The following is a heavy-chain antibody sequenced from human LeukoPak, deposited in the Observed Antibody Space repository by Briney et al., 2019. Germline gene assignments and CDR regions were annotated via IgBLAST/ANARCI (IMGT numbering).Heavy chain of an antibody. J-gene: IGHJ4*02. Sequence: SETLSLTCAVSGYSISSGYYWGWIRQPPGKGLEWIGGIYHSGSTYYNPSLKSRVTISVDTSKNQFSLKLSSVTAADTAVYYCARHGDGDIVVVPAAIISGQFDYWGQGTLVTVSS. D-gene: IGHD2-2*01. CDR1: GYSISSGYY. CDR2: IYHSGST. CDR3: ARHGDGDIVVVPAAIISGQFDY. V-gene: IGHV4-38-2*01.